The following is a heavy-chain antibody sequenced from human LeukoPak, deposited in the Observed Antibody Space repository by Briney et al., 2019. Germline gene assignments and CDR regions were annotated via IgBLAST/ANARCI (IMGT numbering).Heavy chain of an antibody. CDR2: LHSTGST. D-gene: IGHD2-8*01. CDR3: ARHLRVYAFDY. J-gene: IGHJ4*02. Sequence: GGSLRLSCVASGFTVNVYMSWVRQAPGKGLEWVAVLHSTGSTFYADSVKGRFTISRDDSQNTLYLQMDSLTPDDTAVYYCARHLRVYAFDYWGQGTPVTVAS. V-gene: IGHV3-66*02. CDR1: GFTVNVY.